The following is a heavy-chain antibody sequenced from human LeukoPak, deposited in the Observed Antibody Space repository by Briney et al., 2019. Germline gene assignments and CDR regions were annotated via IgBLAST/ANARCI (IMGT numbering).Heavy chain of an antibody. D-gene: IGHD3-16*02. CDR2: INPNSGGT. CDR1: GYTFTGYY. CDR3: ARVGRLGELSLKALDY. J-gene: IGHJ4*02. Sequence: GASVKVSFKASGYTFTGYYMHWVRQASGQGLEWMGWINPNSGGTNYAQKFQGRVTMTRDTSISTAYMELSRLRSDDTAVYYCARVGRLGELSLKALDYWGQGTLVTVSS. V-gene: IGHV1-2*02.